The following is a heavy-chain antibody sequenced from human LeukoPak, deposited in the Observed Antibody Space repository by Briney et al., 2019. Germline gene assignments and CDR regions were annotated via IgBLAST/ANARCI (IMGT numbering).Heavy chain of an antibody. J-gene: IGHJ4*02. CDR1: GFTFSNCG. CDR3: AKDLTSSTTVIDD. CDR2: IWYDGNNK. Sequence: GGSLRLSCAASGFTFSNCGMYWVRQAPGQGLEWVAVIWYDGNNKHYADSVQGRFSISRDNSKNTLYLHMNSLRADDTTVYYCAKDLTSSTTVIDDWGQGTPVTVSS. D-gene: IGHD2-2*01. V-gene: IGHV3-33*06.